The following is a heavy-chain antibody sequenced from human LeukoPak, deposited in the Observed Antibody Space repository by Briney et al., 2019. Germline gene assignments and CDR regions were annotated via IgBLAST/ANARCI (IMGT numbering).Heavy chain of an antibody. D-gene: IGHD6-13*01. CDR2: ISGSGGST. J-gene: IGHJ4*02. CDR1: GFTLSIYA. V-gene: IGHV3-23*01. Sequence: GGSLRLSCAASGFTLSIYAMSWVRQAPGKGLGCVSAISGSGGSTYYADSVKGRFTISRDNSKNTLYLQMNSLRAEDTAVYYCAKESIRSGEQQLYYFDYWGQGTLVTVSS. CDR3: AKESIRSGEQQLYYFDY.